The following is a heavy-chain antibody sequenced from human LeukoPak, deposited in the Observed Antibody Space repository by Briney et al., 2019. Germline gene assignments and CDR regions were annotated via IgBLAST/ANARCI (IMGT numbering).Heavy chain of an antibody. CDR2: ISYDGSNK. J-gene: IGHJ6*03. Sequence: GGSLRLSCAASGFTFSSYAMHWVRQAPGKGLEWVAVISYDGSNKYYADSVKGRFTISRDNSKNTLYLQMNSLRAEDTAVYYCARVRGGYSYCYYYYYMDVWGKGTTVTVSS. CDR1: GFTFSSYA. V-gene: IGHV3-30*04. D-gene: IGHD3-22*01. CDR3: ARVRGGYSYCYYYYYMDV.